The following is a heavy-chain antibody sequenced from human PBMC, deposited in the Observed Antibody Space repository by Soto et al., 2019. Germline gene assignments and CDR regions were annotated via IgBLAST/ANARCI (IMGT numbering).Heavy chain of an antibody. J-gene: IGHJ2*01. V-gene: IGHV5-51*01. CDR3: ARYGDGDYTLWYFDL. CDR1: GYSFTNYW. CDR2: IYPGNSDT. Sequence: GESLKISCKGSGYSFTNYWIGWVRQMPGKGLEWMGIIYPGNSDTRYSPSFQGQVTISAEKSISTAYLQWGSLKASDTAMYYCARYGDGDYTLWYFDLWGRGTLVTVSS. D-gene: IGHD4-17*01.